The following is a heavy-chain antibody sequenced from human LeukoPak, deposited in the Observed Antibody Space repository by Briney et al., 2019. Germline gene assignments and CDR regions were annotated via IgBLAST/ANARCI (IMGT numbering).Heavy chain of an antibody. D-gene: IGHD3-10*01. Sequence: SETLSLTCAVYGGSFSGYYWSWIRQPPGKGLEWIGEINHSGSTNYNPSLKSRVTISVDTSKNQFSLKLSSVTAADTAVYYRASRKLDYGSGSLRWFDPWGQGTLVTVSS. J-gene: IGHJ5*02. CDR2: INHSGST. CDR1: GGSFSGYY. V-gene: IGHV4-34*01. CDR3: ASRKLDYGSGSLRWFDP.